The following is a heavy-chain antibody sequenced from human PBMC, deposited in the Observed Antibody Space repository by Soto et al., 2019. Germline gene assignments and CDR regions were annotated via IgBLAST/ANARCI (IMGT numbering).Heavy chain of an antibody. Sequence: QVQLVQSGAEVKKPGSSVKVSCKASGGTFSSYAISWVRQAPGQGLEWMGGIIPIFGTANYAQKFQGRVTITADESTSTAYMELSSLRSEDTAVYYCARDKVGYHDSSGYYRVSVPPDYYYGMDVWGQGTTVTVSS. D-gene: IGHD3-22*01. V-gene: IGHV1-69*01. CDR1: GGTFSSYA. J-gene: IGHJ6*02. CDR3: ARDKVGYHDSSGYYRVSVPPDYYYGMDV. CDR2: IIPIFGTA.